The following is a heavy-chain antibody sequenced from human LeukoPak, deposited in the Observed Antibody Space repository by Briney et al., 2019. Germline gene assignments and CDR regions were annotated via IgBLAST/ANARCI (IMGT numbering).Heavy chain of an antibody. J-gene: IGHJ5*02. D-gene: IGHD4-17*01. CDR1: GGSISSYS. CDR3: ARRGDYGDYEGWFDP. V-gene: IGHV4-59*01. Sequence: SETLSLTCTVSGGSISSYSWSWIRQPPGKGLEWIGYIYYSGSTDYNPSLKSRVTISVDTSKNQFSLNLSSVTAADTAVYYCARRGDYGDYEGWFDPWGQGTLVTVSS. CDR2: IYYSGST.